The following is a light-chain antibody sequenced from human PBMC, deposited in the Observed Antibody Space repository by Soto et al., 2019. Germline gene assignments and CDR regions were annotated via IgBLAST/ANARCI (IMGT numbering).Light chain of an antibody. CDR1: SSGIGSYNY. J-gene: IGLJ1*01. CDR3: CSYTTTTAYV. CDR2: GVT. V-gene: IGLV2-14*03. Sequence: QSALAQPASVSGSPGQSITISCTGTSSGIGSYNYISWYQQYPDKGPKLIIYGVTNRPSGVSNRFSGSKSGYTASLTISGLQAEDEADYYCCSYTTTTAYVFGTGTKLTVL.